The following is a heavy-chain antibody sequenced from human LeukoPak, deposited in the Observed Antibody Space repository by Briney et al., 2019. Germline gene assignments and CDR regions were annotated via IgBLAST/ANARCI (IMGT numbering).Heavy chain of an antibody. CDR2: IYHSGST. D-gene: IGHD3-10*01. Sequence: SKTLSLTCTVSGYSISSGYYWGWIRQPPGKGLEWIGSIYHSGSTYYNPSLKSRVTISVDTSKNQFSLKLSSVTAADTAVYYCARVRGTLVEPHPDYWGQGTLVTVSS. V-gene: IGHV4-38-2*02. J-gene: IGHJ4*02. CDR3: ARVRGTLVEPHPDY. CDR1: GYSISSGYY.